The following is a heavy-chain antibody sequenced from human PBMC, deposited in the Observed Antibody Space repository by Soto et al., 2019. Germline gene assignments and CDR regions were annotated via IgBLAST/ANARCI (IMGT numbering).Heavy chain of an antibody. CDR1: GFTFTSYG. CDR3: AKDKGYSYGYYYYYGMDV. J-gene: IGHJ6*02. Sequence: HPGGSLRLSCAASGFTFTSYGMHWVRQAPGKGQEWVAVISYDGSNEYYADSVKGRFTISRDNSKNTLYLQMNSLRAEDTAVYYCAKDKGYSYGYYYYYGMDVWGQGTTVTVSS. V-gene: IGHV3-30*18. D-gene: IGHD5-18*01. CDR2: ISYDGSNE.